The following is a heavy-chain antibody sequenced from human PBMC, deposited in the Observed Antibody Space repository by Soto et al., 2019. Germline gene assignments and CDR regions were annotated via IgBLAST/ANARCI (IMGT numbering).Heavy chain of an antibody. CDR2: IKRKTAGGTT. D-gene: IGHD2-15*01. J-gene: IGHJ2*01. CDR3: STSTNSYATRRYRGYFDV. CDR1: GFTFSNAW. Sequence: EVQVVESGGGLVKPGGSLRLSCAASGFTFSNAWMSWVRQAPGKGREWVARIKRKTAGGTTDYAAPEKGRFIISRDDSKTTLYLHVNSFTAEATAMYYCSTSTNSYATRRYRGYFDVWGRGTLVTVSS. V-gene: IGHV3-15*01.